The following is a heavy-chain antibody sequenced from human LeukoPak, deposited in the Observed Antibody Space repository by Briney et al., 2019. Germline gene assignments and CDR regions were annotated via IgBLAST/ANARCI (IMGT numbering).Heavy chain of an antibody. J-gene: IGHJ4*02. V-gene: IGHV3-53*01. CDR3: ATAVAGPPFDY. CDR2: IYSADST. D-gene: IGHD6-19*01. Sequence: RGSLRLSCAASGFTFSTNYMSWVRQAPGKGLEWVSVIYSADSTYYADSVKGRFTISRDNSKNTLYLQMNSLRAEDTAVYYCATAVAGPPFDYWGQGTLVTVSS. CDR1: GFTFSTNY.